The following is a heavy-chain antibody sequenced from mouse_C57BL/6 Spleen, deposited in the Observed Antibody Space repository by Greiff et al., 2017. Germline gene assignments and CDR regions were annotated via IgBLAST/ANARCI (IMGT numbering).Heavy chain of an antibody. CDR2: INPNNGGT. CDR3: ARSLGVRLMPFDY. J-gene: IGHJ2*01. Sequence: VQLQQSGPELVKPGASVKISCKASGYTFTDYYMNWVKQSHGKSLEWIGDINPNNGGTSYNQKFKGKATLTVDKSSSTAYMELRSLTSEDSAVYYCARSLGVRLMPFDYWGQGTTLTVSS. D-gene: IGHD2-14*01. CDR1: GYTFTDYY. V-gene: IGHV1-26*01.